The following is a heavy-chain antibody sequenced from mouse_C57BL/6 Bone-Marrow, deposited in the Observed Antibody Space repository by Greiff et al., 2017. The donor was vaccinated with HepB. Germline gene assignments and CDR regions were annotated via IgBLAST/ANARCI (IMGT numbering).Heavy chain of an antibody. Sequence: EVKLVESGGGLVQSGRSLRLSCATSGFTFSDFYMEWVRQAPGKGLEWIAASRNKANDYTTEYSASVKGRFIVSRDTSQSILYLQMNALRAEDTAIYYCARGYGNYGVYAMDYWGQGTSVTVSS. CDR1: GFTFSDFY. V-gene: IGHV7-1*01. CDR2: SRNKANDYTT. J-gene: IGHJ4*01. CDR3: ARGYGNYGVYAMDY. D-gene: IGHD2-1*01.